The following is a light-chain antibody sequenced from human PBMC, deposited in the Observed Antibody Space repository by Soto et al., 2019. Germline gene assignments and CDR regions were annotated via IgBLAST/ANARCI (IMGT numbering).Light chain of an antibody. CDR2: GAS. V-gene: IGKV3-15*01. CDR3: QQYNKWPLT. J-gene: IGKJ4*01. CDR1: QSVYST. Sequence: EIVMTQSPATLSVSPGERATLSCRASQSVYSTLAWYQQKPGQAPRLLIYGASTRATGIRARFSGSGSGTEFTLTISSLQSEDFATYYCQQYNKWPLTFGEGTKVEIK.